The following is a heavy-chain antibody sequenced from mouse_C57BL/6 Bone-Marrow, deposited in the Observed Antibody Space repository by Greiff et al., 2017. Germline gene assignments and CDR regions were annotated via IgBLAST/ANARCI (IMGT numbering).Heavy chain of an antibody. CDR3: AREEDYDLAMDY. CDR1: GYTFTSYW. J-gene: IGHJ4*01. D-gene: IGHD2-4*01. V-gene: IGHV1-50*01. Sequence: VQLQQPGAELVKPGASVKLSCKASGYTFTSYWMQWVKQRPGQGLEWIGEIDPSDSYTNYNQKFKGKATLTVDTSSSTAYMQLSSLTSEDSAVYYCAREEDYDLAMDYGGQGTSVTVSS. CDR2: IDPSDSYT.